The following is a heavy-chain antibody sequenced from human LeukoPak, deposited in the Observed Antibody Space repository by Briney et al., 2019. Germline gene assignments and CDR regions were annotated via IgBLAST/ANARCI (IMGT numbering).Heavy chain of an antibody. Sequence: GASVKVSCKASEYTFTGYYIHWVRQAPGQGLEWMGRINPRDGETSFAQKFQGRVSMTRDTSVSSAYMELTGLRSDDTAVYYCARDWELRFHQGGLDYWGQGTLVTVSS. V-gene: IGHV1-2*06. J-gene: IGHJ4*02. D-gene: IGHD3-3*01. CDR3: ARDWELRFHQGGLDY. CDR1: EYTFTGYY. CDR2: INPRDGET.